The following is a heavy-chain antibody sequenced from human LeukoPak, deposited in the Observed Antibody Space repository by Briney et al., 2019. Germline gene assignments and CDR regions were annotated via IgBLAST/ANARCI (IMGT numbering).Heavy chain of an antibody. CDR2: IYYSGST. V-gene: IGHV4-31*03. J-gene: IGHJ5*02. CDR1: AGSISSGGYD. D-gene: IGHD3-22*01. CDR3: ARDNWGGYYYDSSGYYVPNNWFDP. Sequence: PSQTLSLTCTVSAGSISSGGYDWSWIRQHPGKGLEWIGYIYYSGSTYYNPSLKSRVTISVDTSKNQFSLKLSSVTAADTAVYYCARDNWGGYYYDSSGYYVPNNWFDPWGQGTLVTVSS.